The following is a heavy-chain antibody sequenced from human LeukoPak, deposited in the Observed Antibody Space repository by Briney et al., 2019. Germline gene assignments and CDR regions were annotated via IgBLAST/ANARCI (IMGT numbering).Heavy chain of an antibody. CDR3: ARAAYGYWVDY. J-gene: IGHJ4*02. CDR1: GFTFSSYW. Sequence: PGGSLRLSCAASGFTFSSYWMHWVRQAPGKGLVRVSRISSDGSSTNYADSVKGRFTISRDNAKNTLYLQMNSLRAEDTAVYYCARAAYGYWVDYWGQGTLVTVSS. V-gene: IGHV3-74*01. CDR2: ISSDGSST. D-gene: IGHD6-25*01.